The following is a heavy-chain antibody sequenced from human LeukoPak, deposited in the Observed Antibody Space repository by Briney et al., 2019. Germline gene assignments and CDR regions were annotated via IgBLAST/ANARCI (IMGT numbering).Heavy chain of an antibody. V-gene: IGHV4-39*07. Sequence: KPSETLSLTCIVSSGSVSTSSYYWGLIRQPPAKGLEWIGTIYYSGITYYNPSLKSRVTISVYTSKNQFSLKLSSVTAADTAVYYCARDTDQWPGRATDSWGQGTLVTVSS. CDR1: SGSVSTSSYY. CDR3: ARDTDQWPGRATDS. D-gene: IGHD6-19*01. J-gene: IGHJ5*02. CDR2: IYYSGIT.